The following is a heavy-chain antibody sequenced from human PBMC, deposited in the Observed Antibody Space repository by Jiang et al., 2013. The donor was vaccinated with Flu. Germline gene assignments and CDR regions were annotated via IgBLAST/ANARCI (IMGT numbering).Heavy chain of an antibody. J-gene: IGHJ6*02. D-gene: IGHD1-26*01. CDR1: GGSITTGYY. CDR2: ISSSGRT. Sequence: GSGLVKPSQTLSLTCTVSGGSITTGYYWNWVRHHPGKGLEWIGYISSSGRTYFRPSLKSRVTISLDTSRKQFSLNLTSVTAADSAVYFCATMRGGVGSFYYNGMDVWGQGTTVTVSS. V-gene: IGHV4-31*03. CDR3: ATMRGGVGSFYYNGMDV.